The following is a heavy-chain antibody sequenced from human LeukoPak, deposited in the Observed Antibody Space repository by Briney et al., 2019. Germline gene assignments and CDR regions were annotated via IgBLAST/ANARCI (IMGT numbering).Heavy chain of an antibody. D-gene: IGHD6-19*01. V-gene: IGHV3-21*01. J-gene: IGHJ4*02. CDR1: GFTFSNYA. CDR2: ISSNSDYI. Sequence: GGSLRLSCAASGFTFSNYAMSWVRQAPGKGLEWVSSISSNSDYIYYADSVKGRFTISRDNAKNSLYLQMNSLRAEDTAMYYCARAAGRYSSGWYYFDYWGQGTLVTVSS. CDR3: ARAAGRYSSGWYYFDY.